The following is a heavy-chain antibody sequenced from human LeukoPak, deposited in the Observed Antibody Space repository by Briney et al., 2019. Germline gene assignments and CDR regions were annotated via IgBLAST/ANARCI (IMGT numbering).Heavy chain of an antibody. J-gene: IGHJ4*02. V-gene: IGHV4-59*01. CDR2: IYYSGST. Sequence: PSETLSLTCTVSGGSISSYYWSWIRQPPGKGLEWIGYIYYSGSTNYDPSLKSRVTISVDTSKNQFSLKLSSVTAADTAVYYCARESVRYCSSTSCSYFDYWGQGTLVTVSS. CDR1: GGSISSYY. CDR3: ARESVRYCSSTSCSYFDY. D-gene: IGHD2-2*01.